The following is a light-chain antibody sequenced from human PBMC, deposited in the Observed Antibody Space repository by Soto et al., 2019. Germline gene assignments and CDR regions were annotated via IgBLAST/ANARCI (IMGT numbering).Light chain of an antibody. V-gene: IGKV3-11*01. J-gene: IGKJ4*01. CDR2: DAS. CDR3: QQRSNWPLT. Sequence: VVMTQSPATLSVSPGERVTLSCRSSQSVSSYLAWYQQKPGQAPRLLIYDASNRATGIPARFSGSGSGTDFTLTISSLEPEDFAVYYCQQRSNWPLTFGGGTKVDIK. CDR1: QSVSSY.